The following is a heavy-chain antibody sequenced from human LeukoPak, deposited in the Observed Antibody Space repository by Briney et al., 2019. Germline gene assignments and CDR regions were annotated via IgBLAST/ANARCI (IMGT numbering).Heavy chain of an antibody. CDR1: GGSISSYY. V-gene: IGHV4-4*07. Sequence: SETLSLTCTVSGGSISSYYWSWIRQPAGKGLEWIGRIYTSGSTNYNPSLKSRVTISVDTSKNQFSLKLSSVTAADTAVYYCARDRPLGYSNYGEWDYFDYWGQGTLVTVSS. D-gene: IGHD4-11*01. CDR3: ARDRPLGYSNYGEWDYFDY. J-gene: IGHJ4*02. CDR2: IYTSGST.